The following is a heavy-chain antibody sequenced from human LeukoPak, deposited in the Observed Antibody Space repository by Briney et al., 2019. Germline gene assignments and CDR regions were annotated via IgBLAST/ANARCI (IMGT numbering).Heavy chain of an antibody. CDR2: INHSGST. CDR3: AREKYSSSWYGNWFDP. J-gene: IGHJ5*02. Sequence: SETLSLTCAVYGGSVSGYYWSWIRQPPGKGLEWIGEINHSGSTNYNPSLKSRVTISVDTSKNQFSLKLSSVTAADTAVYYCAREKYSSSWYGNWFDPWGQGTLVTVSS. CDR1: GGSVSGYY. V-gene: IGHV4-34*01. D-gene: IGHD6-13*01.